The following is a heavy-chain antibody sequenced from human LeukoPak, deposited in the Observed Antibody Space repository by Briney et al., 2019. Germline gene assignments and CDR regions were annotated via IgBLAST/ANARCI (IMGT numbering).Heavy chain of an antibody. CDR2: IYTSGST. V-gene: IGHV4-61*02. J-gene: IGHJ4*02. CDR1: GGSISSSSYY. CDR3: ARAKQWLDDSGFDY. Sequence: SETLSLTCTVSGGSISSSSYYWSWIRQPAGKGLEWIGRIYTSGSTNYNPSLKSRVTMSVDTSKNQFSLKLSSVTAADTAVYYCARAKQWLDDSGFDYWGQGTLVTVSS. D-gene: IGHD6-19*01.